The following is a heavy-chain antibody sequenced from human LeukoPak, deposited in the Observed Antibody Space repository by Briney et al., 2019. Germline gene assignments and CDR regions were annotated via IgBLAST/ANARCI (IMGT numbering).Heavy chain of an antibody. Sequence: ASVKVSCKASGYTFTGYYMHWVRQAPGQGLEWMGWINPNSGGTKYAQKFQGRVTMTRDTSISTAYMEVSRLRSDDTAVYYCARDETSIAAAGTFDYWGQGTLVTVSS. CDR1: GYTFTGYY. J-gene: IGHJ4*02. CDR2: INPNSGGT. D-gene: IGHD6-13*01. CDR3: ARDETSIAAAGTFDY. V-gene: IGHV1-2*02.